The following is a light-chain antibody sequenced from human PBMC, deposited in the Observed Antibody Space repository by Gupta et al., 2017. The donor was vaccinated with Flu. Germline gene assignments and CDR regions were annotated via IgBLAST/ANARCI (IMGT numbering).Light chain of an antibody. J-gene: IGLJ3*02. V-gene: IGLV2-14*01. Sequence: SSDIGNYNYVSWYQQHPGKAPKLLIYEVSNRPSGVSNRFSGSKSSNRASLTISGLQAEDEGDYFCTSYASSSPPWVFGGVTKLTVL. CDR2: EVS. CDR1: SSDIGNYNY. CDR3: TSYASSSPPWV.